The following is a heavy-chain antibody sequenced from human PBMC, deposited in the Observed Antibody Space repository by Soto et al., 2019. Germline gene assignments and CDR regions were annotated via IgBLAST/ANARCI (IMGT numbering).Heavy chain of an antibody. V-gene: IGHV4-34*01. D-gene: IGHD3-10*01. J-gene: IGHJ6*02. CDR2: INHSGST. Sequence: TSETLSLTCAVYGGSFSGYYWSWIRQPPGKGLEWIGEINHSGSTNYNPSLKSRVTISVDTSKNQFSLKLSSVTAADTAVYYCARGYRGPRDYYGMDVWGQGTTVTVSS. CDR3: ARGYRGPRDYYGMDV. CDR1: GGSFSGYY.